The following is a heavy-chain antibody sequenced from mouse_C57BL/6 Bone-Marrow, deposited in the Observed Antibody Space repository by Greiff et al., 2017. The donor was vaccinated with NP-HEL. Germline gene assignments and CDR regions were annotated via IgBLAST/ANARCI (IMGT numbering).Heavy chain of an antibody. D-gene: IGHD1-1*01. CDR3: ARHWATVVAPWFDV. V-gene: IGHV5-6*01. CDR1: GFTFSSYG. J-gene: IGHJ1*03. Sequence: EVNVVESGGDLVKPGGSLKLSCAASGFTFSSYGMSWVRQTPDKRLEWVATISSGGSYTYYPDSVKGRFTISRDNAKNTLYLQMSSLKSEDTAMYYCARHWATVVAPWFDVWGTGTTVTVSS. CDR2: ISSGGSYT.